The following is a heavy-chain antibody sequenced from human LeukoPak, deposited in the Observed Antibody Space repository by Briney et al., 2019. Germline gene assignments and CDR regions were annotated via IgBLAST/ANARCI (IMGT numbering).Heavy chain of an antibody. CDR1: GDSINSGRYY. Sequence: SQTLSLTCTVSGDSINSGRYYWSWIRQPAGKGLEWIGRIYSSGRTNYNPSLKSRVTMSVDTSKNQFSLKLSSLTAAGTAIYYCAREIYYDSSAYDYWGQGTLVTVSS. D-gene: IGHD3-22*01. CDR2: IYSSGRT. J-gene: IGHJ4*02. CDR3: AREIYYDSSAYDY. V-gene: IGHV4-61*02.